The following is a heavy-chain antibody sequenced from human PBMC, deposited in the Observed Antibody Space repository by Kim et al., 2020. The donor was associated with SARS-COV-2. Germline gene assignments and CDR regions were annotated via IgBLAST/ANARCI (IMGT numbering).Heavy chain of an antibody. CDR1: GFTFSSYS. CDR2: ISSSSSYI. CDR3: ASPGGVVVPAAPRGAFDI. D-gene: IGHD2-2*01. V-gene: IGHV3-21*01. Sequence: PGGSLRLSCAASGFTFSSYSMNWVRQAPGKGLEWVSSISSSSSYIYYADSVKGRFTISRDNAKNSLYLQMNSLRAEDTAVYYCASPGGVVVPAAPRGAFDIWGQGTMVTVSS. J-gene: IGHJ3*02.